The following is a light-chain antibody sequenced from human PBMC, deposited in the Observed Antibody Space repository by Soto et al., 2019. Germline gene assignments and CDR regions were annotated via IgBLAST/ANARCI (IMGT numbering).Light chain of an antibody. J-gene: IGLJ1*01. CDR1: SSDVGAYIY. Sequence: QSPRTNPASLSGSPGQSITISCTGTSSDVGAYIYVSWYQQHPGKAPKLMIYDITNRPSGVSNRFSGSKSGNTASLTISGLQAEDEADYYCVSFTTSSSYVFGTGTKVTVL. CDR2: DIT. CDR3: VSFTTSSSYV. V-gene: IGLV2-14*01.